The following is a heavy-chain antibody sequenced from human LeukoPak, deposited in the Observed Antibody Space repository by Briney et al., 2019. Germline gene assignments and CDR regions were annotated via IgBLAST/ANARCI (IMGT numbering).Heavy chain of an antibody. V-gene: IGHV1-3*01. Sequence: RGASVKVSCKASGYTFTSYSMHWVRQAPGQRLEWMGWINAGNGNTKFSQKFQGRVTITRDTSASTAYMELSSLRSEDTAVYYCARFLGGSYGMDVWGQGTTVTVSS. CDR3: ARFLGGSYGMDV. CDR2: INAGNGNT. D-gene: IGHD1-26*01. J-gene: IGHJ6*02. CDR1: GYTFTSYS.